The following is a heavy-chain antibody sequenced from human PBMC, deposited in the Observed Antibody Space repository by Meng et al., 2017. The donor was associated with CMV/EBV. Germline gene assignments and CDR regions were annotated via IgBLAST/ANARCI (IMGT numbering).Heavy chain of an antibody. Sequence: SGYTVNSDGISWVRQAPGRGLEWMGWISAYNGYTNYVEKLQGRVTMTTDTSTSTAYMELRSLRSDDTAVYYCAKKRHYDFWSGYLVDYWGQGTLVTVSS. CDR3: AKKRHYDFWSGYLVDY. D-gene: IGHD3-3*01. J-gene: IGHJ4*02. CDR1: GYTVNSDG. CDR2: ISAYNGYT. V-gene: IGHV1-18*01.